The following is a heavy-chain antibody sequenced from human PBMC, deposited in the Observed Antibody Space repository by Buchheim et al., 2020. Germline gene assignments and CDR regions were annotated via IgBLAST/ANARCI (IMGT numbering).Heavy chain of an antibody. Sequence: QIQLQQSGPGLVKPSQTLSLTCTISGDSVSSNSAAWNWIRQSPSRGLEWLARTYYRSKWYYEYAVSVKSRLTINPDTSKSKFSLQLSSVTPEDTSVYYCVRDRGRIFDYWGQGTL. CDR2: TYYRSKWYY. D-gene: IGHD3-16*01. CDR3: VRDRGRIFDY. J-gene: IGHJ4*02. V-gene: IGHV6-1*01. CDR1: GDSVSSNSAA.